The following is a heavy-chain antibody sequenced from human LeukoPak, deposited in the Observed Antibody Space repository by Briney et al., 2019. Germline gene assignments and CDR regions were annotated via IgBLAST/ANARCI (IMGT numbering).Heavy chain of an antibody. D-gene: IGHD6-19*01. CDR1: GDSFSSNSAA. CDR3: ARQYSSGWSYYYGLDV. CDR2: SYYRSKWHN. V-gene: IGHV6-1*01. J-gene: IGHJ6*02. Sequence: SQTLSLTCVISGDSFSSNSAAWNWIRQSPSRGLEWLGRSYYRSKWHNDYAVSVKSRITINPDTSKNQVSLQFNSVTPEDTAVYFCARQYSSGWSYYYGLDVWGRGTTVTVSS.